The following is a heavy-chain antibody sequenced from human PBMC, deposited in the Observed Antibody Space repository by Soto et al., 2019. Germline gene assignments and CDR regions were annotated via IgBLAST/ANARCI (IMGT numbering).Heavy chain of an antibody. CDR3: AREEHSYGPVDY. J-gene: IGHJ4*02. CDR1: GGSISSGGYY. CDR2: IYYSGST. Sequence: PSETLSLTCPVSGGSISSGGYYWSWIRQHPGKVLEWIGYIYYSGSTYYNPSLKSRVTIXVXXSXNXFXLXXXSGTXADTAXYYCAREEHSYGPVDYWGQGTLVTVSS. D-gene: IGHD5-18*01. V-gene: IGHV4-31*03.